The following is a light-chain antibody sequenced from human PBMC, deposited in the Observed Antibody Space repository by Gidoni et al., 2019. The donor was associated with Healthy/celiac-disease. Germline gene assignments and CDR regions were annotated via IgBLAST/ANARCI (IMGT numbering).Light chain of an antibody. Sequence: DIVTTHPPPSLSVTPGQPTSISCQTSKSFLHSDGKTYLYWYLQKPGQPPQLLIYEVSNRYSGVPDRFSGSGSGTDFTLKISRVEAEDVGVYYCKQSIRIPFTFGGGTKVEIK. CDR2: EVS. J-gene: IGKJ4*01. CDR1: KSFLHSDGKTY. CDR3: KQSIRIPFT. V-gene: IGKV2D-29*01.